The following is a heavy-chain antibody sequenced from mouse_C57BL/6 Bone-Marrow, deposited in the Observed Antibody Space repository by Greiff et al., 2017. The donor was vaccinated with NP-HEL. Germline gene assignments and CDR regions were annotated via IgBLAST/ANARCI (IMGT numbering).Heavy chain of an antibody. J-gene: IGHJ4*01. V-gene: IGHV1-64*01. CDR3: ARGLLWVRRRDYYAMDY. CDR2: IHPNSGST. Sequence: QVQLQQPGAELVKPGASVKLSCKASGYTFTSYWMHWVKQRPGQGLEWIGMIHPNSGSTNYNEKFKSKATLTVDKSSSTAYMKLSSLTSEDSAVYYCARGLLWVRRRDYYAMDYWGQGTSVTVSS. CDR1: GYTFTSYW. D-gene: IGHD2-14*01.